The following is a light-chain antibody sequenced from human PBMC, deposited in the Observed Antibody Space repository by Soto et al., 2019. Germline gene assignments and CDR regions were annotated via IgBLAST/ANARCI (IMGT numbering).Light chain of an antibody. CDR2: GAS. Sequence: DIVLTQSQGTLYLATGERATLSGPASQSVSSSSLAWYKQKPGQAPSLLMYGASSRATGIPERFSGSGSGTDFTRTISRLEPEAFAVYCCQQYGSSPRPFGQRKKGESK. CDR1: QSVSSSS. CDR3: QQYGSSPRP. J-gene: IGKJ1*01. V-gene: IGKV3-20*01.